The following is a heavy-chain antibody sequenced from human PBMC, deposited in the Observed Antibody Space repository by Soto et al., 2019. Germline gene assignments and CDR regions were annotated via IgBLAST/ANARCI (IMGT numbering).Heavy chain of an antibody. CDR1: GYNFTSYY. CDR2: INPSGGST. CDR3: ARLGVETVFDY. V-gene: IGHV1-46*03. D-gene: IGHD2-15*01. Sequence: ASVKVSCKASGYNFTSYYMHWVRQAPGQGLEWMGIINPSGGSTSYAQKFQGRVTMTRDTSTSTVYMELSSLRSEDTAVYYCARLGVETVFDYWGQGTLVTVAS. J-gene: IGHJ4*02.